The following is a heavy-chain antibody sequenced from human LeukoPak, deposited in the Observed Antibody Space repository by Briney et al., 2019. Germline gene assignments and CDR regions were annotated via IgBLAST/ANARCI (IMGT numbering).Heavy chain of an antibody. J-gene: IGHJ3*02. CDR1: GGSISSSSYY. Sequence: KPSETLSLTCTVSGGSISSSSYYWGWIRQPPGKGLEWIGSIYYSGSTYYNPSLKSRVTISVDTSKNQFSLKLSSVTAADTAVYYCARRWIAVAGIAFDIWGQGTMVTVS. D-gene: IGHD6-19*01. V-gene: IGHV4-39*01. CDR3: ARRWIAVAGIAFDI. CDR2: IYYSGST.